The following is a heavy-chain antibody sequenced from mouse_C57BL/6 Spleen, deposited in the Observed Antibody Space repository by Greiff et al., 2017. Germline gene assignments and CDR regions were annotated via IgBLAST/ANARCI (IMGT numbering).Heavy chain of an antibody. Sequence: QVTLKVSGPGILQPSQTLSLTCSFSGFSLSTFGMGVGWIRQPSGKGLEWLAHIWWDDDKYYNPALKSRLTISKDTSKNQVFLKIANVDTADTATYYCARRAEGWGNYLFYAMDYWGQGTSVTVSS. CDR1: GFSLSTFGMG. J-gene: IGHJ4*01. V-gene: IGHV8-8*01. CDR2: IWWDDDK. D-gene: IGHD2-1*01. CDR3: ARRAEGWGNYLFYAMDY.